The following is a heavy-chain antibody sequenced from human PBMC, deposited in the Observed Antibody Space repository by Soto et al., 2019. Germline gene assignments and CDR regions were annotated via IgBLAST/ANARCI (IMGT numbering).Heavy chain of an antibody. Sequence: GGSLRLCCAASGFTFSDYYMSWIRQAPGKGLEWVSYISSSGSTIYYADSVKGRFTISRDNAKNSLYLQMNSLRAEDTAVYYCARAPTYYYDSSGPDAFDIWGQGTMVTVSS. CDR3: ARAPTYYYDSSGPDAFDI. J-gene: IGHJ3*02. CDR1: GFTFSDYY. CDR2: ISSSGSTI. V-gene: IGHV3-11*01. D-gene: IGHD3-22*01.